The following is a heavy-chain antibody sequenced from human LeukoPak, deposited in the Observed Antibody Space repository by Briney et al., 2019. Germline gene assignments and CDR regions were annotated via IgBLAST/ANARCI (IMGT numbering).Heavy chain of an antibody. CDR3: ARDGGYDSSGLGAFDI. J-gene: IGHJ3*02. CDR1: GFTVSSNY. D-gene: IGHD3-22*01. Sequence: GGSLRLSCAASGFTVSSNYMSWVRQAPGKGLEWVSVIYSSGSTYYADSVKGRFTISRDNSKSTLYLQMNSLRAEDTAVYYCARDGGYDSSGLGAFDIWGQGTMVTVSS. CDR2: IYSSGST. V-gene: IGHV3-53*01.